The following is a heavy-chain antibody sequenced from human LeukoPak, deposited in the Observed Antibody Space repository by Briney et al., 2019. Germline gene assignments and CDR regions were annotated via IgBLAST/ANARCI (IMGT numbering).Heavy chain of an antibody. Sequence: GESLKIACKGSGYSFTSYWIGWVRQMPGKGLEWMGIIYPGDSDTRYSPSFQGQVTISADKSISTAYLQWSSLKASDTAMYYCARSHCSSTGCYPRNAFDIWGQGTMVTVSS. D-gene: IGHD2-2*01. CDR1: GYSFTSYW. CDR2: IYPGDSDT. J-gene: IGHJ3*02. V-gene: IGHV5-51*01. CDR3: ARSHCSSTGCYPRNAFDI.